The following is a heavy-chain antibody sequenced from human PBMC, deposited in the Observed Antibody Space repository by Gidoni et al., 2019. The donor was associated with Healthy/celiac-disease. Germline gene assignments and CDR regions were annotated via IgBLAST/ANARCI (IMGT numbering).Heavy chain of an antibody. CDR3: AKVGGSGWYNTWWFDP. V-gene: IGHV3-23*01. D-gene: IGHD6-19*01. CDR2: ISGSGGST. Sequence: EVQLLESGGGLVQPGGSLRLSCAASGFTFSSYAMSWVRQAPGTGLEWVSAISGSGGSTYYADSVKGRFTISRDNSKNTLYLQMNSLRAEDTAVYYCAKVGGSGWYNTWWFDPWGQGTLVTVSS. CDR1: GFTFSSYA. J-gene: IGHJ5*02.